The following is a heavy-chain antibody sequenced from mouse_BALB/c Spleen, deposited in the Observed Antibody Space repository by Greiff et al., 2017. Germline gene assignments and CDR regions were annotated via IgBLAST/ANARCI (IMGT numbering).Heavy chain of an antibody. CDR2: IYPSDSYT. J-gene: IGHJ3*01. D-gene: IGHD4-1*01. Sequence: VQLQQPGAELVRPGASVKLSCKASGYTFTSYWINWVKQRPGQGLEWIGNIYPSDSYTNYNQKFKDKATLTVDKSSSTAYMQLSSPTSEDSAVYYCTMKTGTGFAYWGQGTLVTVSA. V-gene: IGHV1-69*02. CDR1: GYTFTSYW. CDR3: TMKTGTGFAY.